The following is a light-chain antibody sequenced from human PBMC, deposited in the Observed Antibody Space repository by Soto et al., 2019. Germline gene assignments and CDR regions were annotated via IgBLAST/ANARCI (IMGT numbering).Light chain of an antibody. CDR1: QSLVSSDGHTY. CDR2: TVS. V-gene: IGKV2-30*01. J-gene: IGKJ2*01. CDR3: VQGIRWPFY. Sequence: DVVMTQSPLSLPVTLGQPASISCRSSQSLVSSDGHTYLIWLQQRPGQSPRRLIYTVSNRDYGVAERFRRNESVQYCKLKGSGAKAEDVGVYCRVQGIRWPFYFGQGTRLEIK.